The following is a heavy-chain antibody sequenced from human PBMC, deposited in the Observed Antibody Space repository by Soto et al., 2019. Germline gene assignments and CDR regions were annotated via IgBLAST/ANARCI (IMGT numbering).Heavy chain of an antibody. CDR2: VQSKATGGTA. V-gene: IGHV3-15*05. D-gene: IGHD7-27*01. Sequence: EAQLAESGGGLVEPGGSLRLSCEGTDFSLGEAWVSWFRQAPGKGLEWVGIVQSKATGGTAVYAAPGKDRFTVSRDDSRNTLYLQMNCLNADDSAVYYCSASFATGGAFDLWGQGTMVPVSS. CDR1: DFSLGEAW. J-gene: IGHJ3*01. CDR3: SASFATGGAFDL.